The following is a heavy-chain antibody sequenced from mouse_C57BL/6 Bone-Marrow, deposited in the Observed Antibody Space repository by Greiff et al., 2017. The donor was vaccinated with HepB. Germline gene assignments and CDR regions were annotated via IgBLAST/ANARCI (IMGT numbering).Heavy chain of an antibody. D-gene: IGHD1-1*01. CDR2: IWTGGGT. J-gene: IGHJ4*01. CDR3: ASLTTEVAHDAMDY. CDR1: GFSLTSYA. V-gene: IGHV2-9-1*01. Sequence: VQLKESGPGLVAPSQSLSITCTVSGFSLTSYAISWVRQPPGKGLEWLGVIWTGGGTNYNSALKSRLSISKDNSKSQVFLKMNSLQTDDTARYYCASLTTEVAHDAMDYWGQGTSVTVSS.